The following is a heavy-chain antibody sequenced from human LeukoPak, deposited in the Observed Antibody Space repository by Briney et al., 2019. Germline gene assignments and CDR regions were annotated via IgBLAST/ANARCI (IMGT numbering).Heavy chain of an antibody. CDR1: GGSISSYY. CDR3: ARQGGGFWYFDL. V-gene: IGHV4-59*08. D-gene: IGHD6-25*01. Sequence: PSETLSLTCTVSGGSISSYYWSWIRQPPGKGLEWIGYIYYSGSTNYNPSLKSRVTISVDTSKNQFSLKLSSVTAADTAVYYCARQGGGFWYFDLWGRGTLVTASS. CDR2: IYYSGST. J-gene: IGHJ2*01.